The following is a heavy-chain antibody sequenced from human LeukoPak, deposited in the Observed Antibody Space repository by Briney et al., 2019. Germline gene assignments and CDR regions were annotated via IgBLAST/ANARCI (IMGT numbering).Heavy chain of an antibody. CDR3: ARGHLWFGELSGMDV. J-gene: IGHJ6*04. Sequence: GGSLRLSCAASGFTFSRYWMSWVRQAPGKGLEWVANIKQDGSEKYYVDSVKGRFTISRDNAKNSLYLQMNSLRAEDTAVYYCARGHLWFGELSGMDVWGKGTTVTVSS. CDR1: GFTFSRYW. V-gene: IGHV3-7*01. CDR2: IKQDGSEK. D-gene: IGHD3-10*01.